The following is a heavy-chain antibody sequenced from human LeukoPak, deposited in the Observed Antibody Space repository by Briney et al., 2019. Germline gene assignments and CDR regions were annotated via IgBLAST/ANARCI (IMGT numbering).Heavy chain of an antibody. V-gene: IGHV4-4*07. CDR1: GGSISSYY. J-gene: IGHJ5*02. CDR2: IYTSGST. Sequence: PSETLSLTCTVSGGSISSYYWSWIRQPAGKGLEWIGRIYTSGSTNYNPSLKSRVTMSVDTSKNQFSLKLSSVTAADTAVYYCARDKGYSSSVDWFDPWGQGTLVTVSS. D-gene: IGHD6-6*01. CDR3: ARDKGYSSSVDWFDP.